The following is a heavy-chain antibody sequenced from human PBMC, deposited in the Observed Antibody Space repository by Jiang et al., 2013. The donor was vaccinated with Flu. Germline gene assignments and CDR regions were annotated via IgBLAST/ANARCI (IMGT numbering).Heavy chain of an antibody. CDR3: ARVNCSGGSCYFDY. Sequence: LLKPSETLSLTCTVSGGSISSNNYYWGWIRQPPGKGLEWIGTIYYSGSTYYNPSLKSRVTISVDTSKNQFSLKLSSVTAADTAVYYCARVNCSGGSCYFDYWGQGTLVTVSS. V-gene: IGHV4-39*07. CDR2: IYYSGST. CDR1: GGSISSNNYY. J-gene: IGHJ4*02. D-gene: IGHD2-15*01.